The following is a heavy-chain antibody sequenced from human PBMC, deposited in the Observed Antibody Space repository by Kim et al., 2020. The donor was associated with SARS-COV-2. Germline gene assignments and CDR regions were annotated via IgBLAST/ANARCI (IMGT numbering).Heavy chain of an antibody. J-gene: IGHJ4*02. CDR3: ARGFGELLEESYYFDY. D-gene: IGHD3-10*01. Sequence: GESLKISCKGSGYSFTSYWIGWVRQMPGKGLEWMGIIYPGDSDTRYSPSFQGQVTISADKSISTAYLQWSSLKASDTAMYYCARGFGELLEESYYFDYWGQGTLVTVSS. V-gene: IGHV5-51*01. CDR1: GYSFTSYW. CDR2: IYPGDSDT.